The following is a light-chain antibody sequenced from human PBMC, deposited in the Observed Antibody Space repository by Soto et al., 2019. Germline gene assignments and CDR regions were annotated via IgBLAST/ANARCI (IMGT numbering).Light chain of an antibody. J-gene: IGKJ1*01. Sequence: DIPMTQSPSTLSASVGDRVTITCRASQSISSWLAWYQQKPGKAPKLLIYDASSLESGVPSRFIGSGSGTEFTLTISSLQPDDFATYYCQQYNSYSPQTFGQGTKVEIK. CDR1: QSISSW. CDR2: DAS. V-gene: IGKV1-5*01. CDR3: QQYNSYSPQT.